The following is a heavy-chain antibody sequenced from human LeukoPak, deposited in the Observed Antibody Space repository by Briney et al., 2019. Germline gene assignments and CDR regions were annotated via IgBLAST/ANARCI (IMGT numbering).Heavy chain of an antibody. V-gene: IGHV3-7*03. CDR2: IKQDGSAK. D-gene: IGHD3-10*01. CDR3: AKVPTYYYGSGSYYFDY. CDR1: GFTFNRYW. J-gene: IGHJ4*02. Sequence: GGSLRLSCAASGFTFNRYWMSWVRQAPGKELQWVANIKQDGSAKYYVDSVKGRFTISRDNAKNSLYLQMNSLRAEDTAVYYCAKVPTYYYGSGSYYFDYWGQGTLVTVSS.